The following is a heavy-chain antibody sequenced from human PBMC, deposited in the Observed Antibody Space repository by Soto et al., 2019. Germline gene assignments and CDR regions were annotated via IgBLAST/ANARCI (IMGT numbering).Heavy chain of an antibody. CDR3: ASDLAYRGWYLV. CDR2: MNANSGNT. V-gene: IGHV1-8*01. CDR1: GYTFTSYD. Sequence: QVQLVQSGAEVKKPGASVKISCKASGYTFTSYDINWVRQATGQGLEWMGWMNANSGNTGYAQKFQDRVTMTRNTSISTAYMELSSLRSEDTAVYYCASDLAYRGWYLVWGQGTLVTVSS. D-gene: IGHD6-19*01. J-gene: IGHJ4*02.